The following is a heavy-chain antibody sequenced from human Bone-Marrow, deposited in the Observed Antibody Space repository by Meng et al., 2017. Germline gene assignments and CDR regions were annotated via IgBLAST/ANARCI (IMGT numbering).Heavy chain of an antibody. CDR1: GDSISRSNW. Sequence: QVELQESDPGLVKPSGTLSLTCAVSGDSISRSNWWSWVRQPPGKGLEWIGEIYHSGNTNYNASLKSRVTLSIDKSKNQFSLKLSSVTAADTAVYYCARKAVAGNFDYWGQGTLVTVSS. J-gene: IGHJ4*02. CDR3: ARKAVAGNFDY. D-gene: IGHD6-13*01. CDR2: IYHSGNT. V-gene: IGHV4-4*02.